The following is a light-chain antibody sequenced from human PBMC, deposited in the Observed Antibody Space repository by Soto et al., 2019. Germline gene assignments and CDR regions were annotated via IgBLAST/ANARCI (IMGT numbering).Light chain of an antibody. CDR3: SLYPSSSTVV. J-gene: IGLJ2*01. V-gene: IGLV2-14*03. CDR2: DVG. Sequence: QSALTQPASVSGSPGQSITITCTGTSSDVGSYNYVSWYQHHPGQAPKLLIYDVGNRPSGISNRFSGSQSGNTASLTISGLQAEDEADYYCSLYPSSSTVVFGGGTKLTVL. CDR1: SSDVGSYNY.